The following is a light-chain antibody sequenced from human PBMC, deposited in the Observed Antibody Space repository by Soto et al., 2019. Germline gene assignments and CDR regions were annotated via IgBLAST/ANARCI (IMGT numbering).Light chain of an antibody. CDR3: SSYTSKSSLI. V-gene: IGLV2-14*03. CDR1: SSDVGAYNF. CDR2: NVY. J-gene: IGLJ2*01. Sequence: QSALTQPASVSGSPGQSITISCTGTSSDVGAYNFVSWHQQHPGKAPKLMIYNVYDRPSGISYRFSGSKSGNTASLTISGLQAEDEADYYCSSYTSKSSLIFGGGTKLTVL.